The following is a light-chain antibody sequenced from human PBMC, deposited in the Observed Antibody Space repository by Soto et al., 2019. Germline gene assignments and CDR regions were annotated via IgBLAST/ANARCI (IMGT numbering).Light chain of an antibody. V-gene: IGKV3-15*01. CDR1: QSVSSN. CDR3: QQYKNWPRT. CDR2: GAS. J-gene: IGKJ3*01. Sequence: EIVMTQSPATLSVSPGERATLSCRASQSVSSNLAWYQQKPGQAPRLLIYGASTRATGIPARFSGSGSETEFTLTISSLQSEDFAVYYCQQYKNWPRTFGPGTKVDIK.